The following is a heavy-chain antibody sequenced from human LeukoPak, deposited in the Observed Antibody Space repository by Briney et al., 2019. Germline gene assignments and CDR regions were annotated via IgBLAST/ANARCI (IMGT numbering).Heavy chain of an antibody. CDR2: ISSSSSSI. Sequence: SGGSLRLSCAASGFTFSTYSMNWVRQAPGKGLEWVSSISSSSSSIYYSDSVKGRFTVSRDNAKNTLYLQMNSLRAEDTAVYYCARGGDSSDYFDYWGQGTLVTVSS. D-gene: IGHD6-25*01. CDR3: ARGGDSSDYFDY. J-gene: IGHJ4*02. CDR1: GFTFSTYS. V-gene: IGHV3-21*06.